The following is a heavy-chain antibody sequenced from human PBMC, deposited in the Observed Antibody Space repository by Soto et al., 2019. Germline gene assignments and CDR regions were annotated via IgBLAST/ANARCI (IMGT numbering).Heavy chain of an antibody. Sequence: GASVKVSCKASGYTFTSYYMHWVRQAPGQGLEWMGWISAYNGNTNYAQKLQGRVTMTTDTSTSTAYMELRSLRSDDTAVYYCARDRKVIAAAGTFDYWGQGTLVTVSS. V-gene: IGHV1-18*04. CDR1: GYTFTSYY. D-gene: IGHD6-13*01. CDR3: ARDRKVIAAAGTFDY. CDR2: ISAYNGNT. J-gene: IGHJ4*02.